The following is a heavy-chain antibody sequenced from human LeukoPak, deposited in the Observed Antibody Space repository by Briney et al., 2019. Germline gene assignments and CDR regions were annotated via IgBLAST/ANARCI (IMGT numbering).Heavy chain of an antibody. D-gene: IGHD6-19*01. CDR2: IIENGSNQ. Sequence: GGSLRLSWAASGFTFSNYIMHWVRQAPGKVLDWVAWIIENGSNQYYADSVKGRFTISRDNSKNTLFLQMNSLRGEDTTMYHCARVQGGGYRTADYWGQGTLVTVYS. CDR3: ARVQGGGYRTADY. V-gene: IGHV3-30*04. J-gene: IGHJ4*02. CDR1: GFTFSNYI.